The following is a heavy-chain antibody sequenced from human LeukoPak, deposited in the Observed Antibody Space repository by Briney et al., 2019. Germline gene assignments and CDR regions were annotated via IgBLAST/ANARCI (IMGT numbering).Heavy chain of an antibody. Sequence: GGSLRLSCAASGFIFPNYALTWVRQAPGKGLEWVSTISGRGDSTFYADSVQGRFTISRDNSNNTLYLQMNSLRAEDTAVYYCARDSSLGAFDIWGQGTTVTVSS. D-gene: IGHD7-27*01. J-gene: IGHJ3*02. CDR2: ISGRGDST. CDR1: GFIFPNYA. V-gene: IGHV3-23*01. CDR3: ARDSSLGAFDI.